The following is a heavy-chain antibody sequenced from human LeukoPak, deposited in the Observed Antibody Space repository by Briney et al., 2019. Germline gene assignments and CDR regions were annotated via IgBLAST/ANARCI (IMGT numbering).Heavy chain of an antibody. CDR3: ARSLGGSPNSNFDY. Sequence: ASVKVSCKASGGTFSSYAISWVRQAPGQGLEWMGGIIPIFGTANYAQKFQGRVTITTDESTSTAYMELSSLRSEDTAVYYCARSLGGSPNSNFDYWGQGTLVTVSS. J-gene: IGHJ4*02. CDR2: IIPIFGTA. CDR1: GGTFSSYA. D-gene: IGHD1-26*01. V-gene: IGHV1-69*05.